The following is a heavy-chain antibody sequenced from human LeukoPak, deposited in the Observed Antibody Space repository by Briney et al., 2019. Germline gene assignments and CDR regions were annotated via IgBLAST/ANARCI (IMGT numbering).Heavy chain of an antibody. J-gene: IGHJ4*02. Sequence: PSETLSLTCAVYGGSFSGYYWSWVRQPPGKGLEWIGEINHSRSTNYNPSLKSRVTISVDTSKNQFSLKLSSVTAADTAVYYCARGYSNYDYWGQGTLVTVSS. CDR3: ARGYSNYDY. CDR1: GGSFSGYY. D-gene: IGHD4-11*01. V-gene: IGHV4-34*01. CDR2: INHSRST.